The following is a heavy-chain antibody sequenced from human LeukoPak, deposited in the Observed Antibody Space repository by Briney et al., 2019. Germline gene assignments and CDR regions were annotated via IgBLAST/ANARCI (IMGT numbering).Heavy chain of an antibody. Sequence: GGSLRLSCAASGFTFSSYWMHWVRQAPGKGLVWVSRINSDGSSTSYADSVRGRFTISRDNAKNTLYLQMNSLRAEDTAVYYCAGGSGYVDAFDIWGQGTMVTVSS. CDR3: AGGSGYVDAFDI. J-gene: IGHJ3*02. CDR2: INSDGSST. D-gene: IGHD5-12*01. V-gene: IGHV3-74*01. CDR1: GFTFSSYW.